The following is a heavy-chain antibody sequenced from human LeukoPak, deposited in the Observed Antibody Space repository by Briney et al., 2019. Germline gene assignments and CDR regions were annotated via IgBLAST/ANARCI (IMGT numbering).Heavy chain of an antibody. CDR2: IRGSGGST. CDR1: GFTFSSYA. Sequence: GGSLRLSCAASGFTFSSYAMSWVRQAPGKGLEWVSGIRGSGGSTYYADSVKGRFTISRDNSKNTLYLQMNSLRAEDTAVYYCARDGGYSSSSGGDYWGQGTLVTVSS. D-gene: IGHD6-6*01. V-gene: IGHV3-23*01. J-gene: IGHJ4*02. CDR3: ARDGGYSSSSGGDY.